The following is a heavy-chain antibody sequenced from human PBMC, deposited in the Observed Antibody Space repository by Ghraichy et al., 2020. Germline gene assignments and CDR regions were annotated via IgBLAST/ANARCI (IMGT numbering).Heavy chain of an antibody. V-gene: IGHV3-53*01. J-gene: IGHJ4*02. CDR2: IYSGGSN. Sequence: GGSLRLSCTVSGFTVSDNYMTWVHQAPGKGLEWVSIIYSGGSNYYADSVKGRFTVSRDNSKNTLFLHMNTLRGDDTAVYYCATPVGTAGAWGQGTLVTVSS. CDR3: ATPVGTAGA. D-gene: IGHD4-23*01. CDR1: GFTVSDNY.